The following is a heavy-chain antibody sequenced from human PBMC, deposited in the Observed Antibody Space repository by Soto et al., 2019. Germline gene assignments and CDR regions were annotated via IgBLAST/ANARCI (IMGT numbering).Heavy chain of an antibody. J-gene: IGHJ3*02. CDR3: ARVTYYDFWSGYPPHAFDI. CDR1: SGSISSSNW. Sequence: QVQLQESGPGLVKPSGTLSLTCAVSSGSISSSNWWSWVRQPPGKGLEWIGEIYHSGSTNYNPSLKSRVTISVDKSKNQFSLKLSSVPAADTAVYYCARVTYYDFWSGYPPHAFDIWGQGTMVTVSS. D-gene: IGHD3-3*01. V-gene: IGHV4-4*02. CDR2: IYHSGST.